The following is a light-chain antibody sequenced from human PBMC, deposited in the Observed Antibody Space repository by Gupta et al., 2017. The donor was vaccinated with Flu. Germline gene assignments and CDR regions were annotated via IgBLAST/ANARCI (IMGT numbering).Light chain of an antibody. J-gene: IGKJ1*01. V-gene: IGKV2-28*01. Sequence: DIVMTQSPLSLAVTPGEPASISCRSSQSLLYSNGYNYVNWYLQKPGQSPQLLIHLGSKRASGVPDRFSGSGSGTYFTLKIRRVEAEDVGIYFCRQPLNSPWTFGQGTKVEIK. CDR3: RQPLNSPWT. CDR1: QSLLYSNGYNY. CDR2: LGS.